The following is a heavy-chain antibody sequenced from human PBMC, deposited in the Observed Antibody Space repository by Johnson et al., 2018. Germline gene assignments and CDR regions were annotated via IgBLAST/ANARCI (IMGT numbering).Heavy chain of an antibody. CDR2: LYSGGNI. CDR3: AREAYSSGRAGIFHI. V-gene: IGHV3-53*01. J-gene: IGHJ3*02. CDR1: GFSVSGNY. D-gene: IGHD6-19*01. Sequence: VQLVQSGGGLIQPGGSLRLSCAVSGFSVSGNYMSWVRQAPGKSLELVSVLYSGGNIFVADSAKGRFTISRDISKNILNLQMNSLRVEDTAVNYCAREAYSSGRAGIFHIWGQGTMVTVSS.